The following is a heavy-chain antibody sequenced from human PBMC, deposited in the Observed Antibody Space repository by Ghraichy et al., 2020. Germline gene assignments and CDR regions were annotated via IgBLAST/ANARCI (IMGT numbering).Heavy chain of an antibody. CDR1: GGSISSYF. V-gene: IGHV4-59*01. D-gene: IGHD2-15*01. J-gene: IGHJ4*02. CDR2: IYYSGST. Sequence: SETLSLTCTVSGGSISSYFWSWIRQPPGKGLEWIGYIYYSGSTNQNPSLKSRVTISVDTSKNQFSLKLSSVTAADTAVYYCASDFPYCSGGRCFGYWGQGTLVTVSS. CDR3: ASDFPYCSGGRCFGY.